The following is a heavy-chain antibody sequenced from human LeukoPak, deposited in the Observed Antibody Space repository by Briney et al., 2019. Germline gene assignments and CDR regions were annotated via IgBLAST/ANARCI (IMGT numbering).Heavy chain of an antibody. CDR1: GYNFSGYW. Sequence: GESLKISCKCSGYNFSGYWIGWMRQKPATGLEWMGSIYPGDSQSRYSPSFQGQVTISADKSISTAYLQWSSLKASDTAMYYCARHKAVAAPFDYWGQGTLVTVSS. CDR3: ARHKAVAAPFDY. J-gene: IGHJ4*02. CDR2: IYPGDSQS. D-gene: IGHD2-15*01. V-gene: IGHV5-51*01.